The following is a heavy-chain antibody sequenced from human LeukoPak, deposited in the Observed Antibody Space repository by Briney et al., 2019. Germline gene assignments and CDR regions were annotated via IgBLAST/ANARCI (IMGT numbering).Heavy chain of an antibody. CDR2: IASSGTTK. V-gene: IGHV3-48*04. D-gene: IGHD6-19*01. Sequence: GGSLRLSCAASGFTFSSYSMNWVRQAPGKGLEWVSNIASSGTTKYYADSVKGRFSISRDNAKSSLYLQMNSLRVEDTAVYYCTLLAVASDFDYWGQGALVTVSS. CDR3: TLLAVASDFDY. J-gene: IGHJ4*02. CDR1: GFTFSSYS.